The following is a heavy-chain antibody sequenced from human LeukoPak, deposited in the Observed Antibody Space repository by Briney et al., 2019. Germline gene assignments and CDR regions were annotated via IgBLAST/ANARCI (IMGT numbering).Heavy chain of an antibody. D-gene: IGHD4-11*01. J-gene: IGHJ6*02. CDR1: GFTFSSYA. CDR2: ISGNGGST. V-gene: IGHV3-23*01. CDR3: AKTVPAVYYYYGMDV. Sequence: GGSLRLSCAASGFTFSSYAMSWVRQAPGKGLEWVSAISGNGGSTYYVDSVKGRFTISRDNSKNTLYLQMNSLGAADTAVYYCAKTVPAVYYYYGMDVWGQGTTVTVSS.